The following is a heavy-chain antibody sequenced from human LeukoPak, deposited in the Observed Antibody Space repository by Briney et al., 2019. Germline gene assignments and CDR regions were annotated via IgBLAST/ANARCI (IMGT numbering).Heavy chain of an antibody. D-gene: IGHD3-9*01. CDR2: ISACNGNT. CDR1: GYTFTSYG. J-gene: IGHJ4*02. Sequence: ASVKVSCKASGYTFTSYGISWVRQAPGQGLEWMGWISACNGNTNYAQKLQGRVTMTTDTSTSTAYMELRSLRSDDTAVYYCARTYYDILTGYPGDFDYWGQGTLVTVSS. CDR3: ARTYYDILTGYPGDFDY. V-gene: IGHV1-18*01.